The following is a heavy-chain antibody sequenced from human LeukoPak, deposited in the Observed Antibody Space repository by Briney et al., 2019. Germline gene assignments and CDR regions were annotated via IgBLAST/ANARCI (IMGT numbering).Heavy chain of an antibody. D-gene: IGHD3-16*01. J-gene: IGHJ6*02. V-gene: IGHV3-7*03. CDR1: GFTFSNYA. CDR2: INHNGNVN. CDR3: ARGGGLDV. Sequence: GGSLRLSCTASGFTFSNYAMNWARQAPGKGLEWVASINHNGNVNYYVDSVKGRFTISRDNAKNSLYLQMSNLRAEDTAVYFCARGGGLDVWGQGATVTVSS.